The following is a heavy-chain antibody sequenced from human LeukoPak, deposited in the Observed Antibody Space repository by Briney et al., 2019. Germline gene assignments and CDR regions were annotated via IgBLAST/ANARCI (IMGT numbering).Heavy chain of an antibody. J-gene: IGHJ3*02. CDR3: ARDKAIAAPSDRDVCDI. CDR2: INANSGGT. CDR1: GYTFTGYY. Sequence: ASVKLSCKAFGYTFTGYYLHWVRQAPGQGLEWMGWINANSGGTNYAQKFQGRVTMTRDTSISTAYMELRSLRSDDSAVYYCARDKAIAAPSDRDVCDIWGRGPVDSVSS. D-gene: IGHD6-13*01. V-gene: IGHV1-2*02.